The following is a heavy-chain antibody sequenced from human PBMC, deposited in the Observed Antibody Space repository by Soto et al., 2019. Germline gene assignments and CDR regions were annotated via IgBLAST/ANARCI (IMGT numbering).Heavy chain of an antibody. J-gene: IGHJ4*02. Sequence: QVQLVQSGGGVVKPGKSLILSCAVSGFTLSNSSMPWLRQAPGKGLEWVAYICSASAYTNYIDSVRGQLTISRDTANNSLNPQMTSLRAEDTDVTYFATNIRLDTWGLVTLISVSS. D-gene: IGHD3-16*01. CDR2: ICSASAYT. V-gene: IGHV3-11*06. CDR1: GFTLSNSS. CDR3: ATNIRLDT.